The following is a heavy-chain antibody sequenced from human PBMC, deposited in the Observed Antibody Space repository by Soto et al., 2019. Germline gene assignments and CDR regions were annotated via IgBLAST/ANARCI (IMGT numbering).Heavy chain of an antibody. CDR2: IRSKANSYAT. J-gene: IGHJ3*02. D-gene: IGHD2-15*01. V-gene: IGHV3-73*01. CDR1: GFTFSGSA. CDR3: TRQVVVVAATLSVPFDI. Sequence: PGGSLRLSCAASGFTFSGSAMHWVRQASGKGLEWVGRIRSKANSYATAYAASVKGRFTISRDDSKNTAYLQMNGLKTEDTAVYYCTRQVVVVAATLSVPFDIWGQGTMVTVSS.